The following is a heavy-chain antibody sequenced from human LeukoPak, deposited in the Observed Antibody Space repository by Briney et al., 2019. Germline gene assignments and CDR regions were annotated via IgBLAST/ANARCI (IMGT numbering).Heavy chain of an antibody. CDR1: GFTFSSYA. D-gene: IGHD5-12*01. J-gene: IGHJ4*02. V-gene: IGHV3-23*01. CDR3: AKGIGNTGYDPPAY. CDR2: ISGSGDST. Sequence: GGSLRLSCAASGFTFSSYAMTWVRQAPGKGLEWVSGISGSGDSTYYADSVKGRFTIFRDNSVSTLYLQMNSLTAEDTALYYCAKGIGNTGYDPPAYWGQGTLVTVSS.